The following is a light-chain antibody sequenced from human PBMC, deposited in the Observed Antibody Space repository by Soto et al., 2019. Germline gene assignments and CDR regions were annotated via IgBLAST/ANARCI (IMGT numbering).Light chain of an antibody. CDR2: GAS. CDR1: QSVSSSY. V-gene: IGKV3-20*01. CDR3: QQYGSSRT. J-gene: IGKJ1*01. Sequence: EIVLTQSPGTLSLSPGERATLSCRASQSVSSSYLAWYQQKPGQAPRLLIYGASSRATGIPDMFSGSGSGTDFTITISRLEPEDFAVYYCQQYGSSRTFGQGTKVEIK.